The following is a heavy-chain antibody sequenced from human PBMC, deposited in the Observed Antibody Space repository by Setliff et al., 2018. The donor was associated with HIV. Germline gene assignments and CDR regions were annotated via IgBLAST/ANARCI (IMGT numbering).Heavy chain of an antibody. J-gene: IGHJ4*02. CDR2: TYLGAT. Sequence: ASVKVSCKISGYTFTSYGMNWIRQAPGQGLEWMGWTYLGATNYAQRFRDRFTVTTDTSTSTAYMELRGLSPDDTALYFCATGGGQSFDYWGQGTLVTVSS. D-gene: IGHD1-26*01. CDR3: ATGGGQSFDY. CDR1: GYTFTSYG. V-gene: IGHV1-18*04.